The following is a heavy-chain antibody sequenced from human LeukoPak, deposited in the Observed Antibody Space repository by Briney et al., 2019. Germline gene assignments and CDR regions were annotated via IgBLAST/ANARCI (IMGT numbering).Heavy chain of an antibody. J-gene: IGHJ4*02. D-gene: IGHD6-13*01. Sequence: GGSLRLSCAASGFTFSSYWMSWVRPAPGKGLEWVANIKQEGRGKYYVDSVKGRFTISRDNAKNSLYLQMNSLRAEDTAVYYCARDPDEPPGIAAAGTPDYWGQGTLVTVSS. CDR1: GFTFSSYW. V-gene: IGHV3-7*01. CDR3: ARDPDEPPGIAAAGTPDY. CDR2: IKQEGRGK.